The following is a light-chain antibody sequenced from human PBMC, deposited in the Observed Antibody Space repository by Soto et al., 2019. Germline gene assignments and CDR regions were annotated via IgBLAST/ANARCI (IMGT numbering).Light chain of an antibody. CDR3: QQYSSSRT. CDR1: QSFTSTS. V-gene: IGKV3-20*01. Sequence: EIVLTQSPGTLSLSPGERATLSCRASQSFTSTSLAWYQQKPGQAPRLLISGASRRAAGIPDRFSGSASGTDFTLTITRLEPEDFAVYYCQQYSSSRTFGQGTKVDIK. J-gene: IGKJ1*01. CDR2: GAS.